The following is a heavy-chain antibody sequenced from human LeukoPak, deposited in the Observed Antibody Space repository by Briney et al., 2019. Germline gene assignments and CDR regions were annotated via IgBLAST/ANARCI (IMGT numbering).Heavy chain of an antibody. CDR1: GYSFINYW. CDR3: ARRACSADSCLDY. V-gene: IGHV5-51*01. D-gene: IGHD2-15*01. CDR2: IYPGDSDT. Sequence: GESLKISCKGSGYSFINYWIDWVRQMPGKGLEWMGNIYPGDSDTRYSPSFQGQVTISADKSISTAYLQWSSLEASDTAMYYCARRACSADSCLDYWGQGTLVTVSS. J-gene: IGHJ4*02.